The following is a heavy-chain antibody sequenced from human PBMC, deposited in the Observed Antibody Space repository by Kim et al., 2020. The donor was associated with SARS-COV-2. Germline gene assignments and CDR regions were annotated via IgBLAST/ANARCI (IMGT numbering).Heavy chain of an antibody. CDR1: GGSISSSSYY. Sequence: SETLSLTCTVSGGSISSSSYYWGWIRQPPGKGLEWIGSIYYSGSTYYNPSLKSRVTISVDTSKNQFSLKLSSVTAADTAVYYCASILRPSDILTGDHFDYWGQGTLVTVSS. D-gene: IGHD3-9*01. CDR3: ASILRPSDILTGDHFDY. CDR2: IYYSGST. J-gene: IGHJ4*02. V-gene: IGHV4-39*01.